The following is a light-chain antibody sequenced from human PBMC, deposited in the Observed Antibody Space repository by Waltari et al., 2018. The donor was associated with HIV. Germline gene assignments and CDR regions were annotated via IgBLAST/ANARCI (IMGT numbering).Light chain of an antibody. J-gene: IGKJ4*01. CDR3: QKYDSAPLT. CDR1: QDISNS. V-gene: IGKV1-27*01. CDR2: DVS. Sequence: DFPVTQSPSSLSASVGHRVTMTCRASQDISNSLAWYQLQPGKAPKLLIYDVSQLQSGVPSRFRGSGSGTSFTLTISSLQPEDVASYFCQKYDSAPLTFGGGTKVDLK.